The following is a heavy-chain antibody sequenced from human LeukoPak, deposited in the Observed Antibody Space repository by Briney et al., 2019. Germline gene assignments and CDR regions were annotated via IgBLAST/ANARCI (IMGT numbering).Heavy chain of an antibody. CDR1: GGSISSSNW. D-gene: IGHD5-12*01. CDR2: IHHSGTT. J-gene: IGHJ4*02. CDR3: ARRNGQDIVATFRRRYYFDY. V-gene: IGHV4-4*02. Sequence: SETLSLTCTVSGGSISSSNWWGWVRQPPGKGLECIGEIHHSGTTNYNPSLKSRVTISVDKSKNEFSLKLNSVTAADTAVYYCARRNGQDIVATFRRRYYFDYWGQGTLVTVSS.